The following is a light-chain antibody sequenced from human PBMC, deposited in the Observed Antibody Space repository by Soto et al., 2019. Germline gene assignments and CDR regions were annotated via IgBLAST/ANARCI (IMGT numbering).Light chain of an antibody. J-gene: IGKJ4*01. CDR1: QSVSSNY. Sequence: EGVLTQSPATLFLSPGESATLSCRASQSVSSNYLAWYQQKPGQAPRLLIYGVSTRATGIPDRFSGSGSGTDFSLTISRLEPEDFALYYCQQYFTSPLTFGGGTNVDIK. CDR2: GVS. CDR3: QQYFTSPLT. V-gene: IGKV3-20*01.